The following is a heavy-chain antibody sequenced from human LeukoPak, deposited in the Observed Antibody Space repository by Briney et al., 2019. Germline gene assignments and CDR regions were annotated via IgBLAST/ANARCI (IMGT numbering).Heavy chain of an antibody. J-gene: IGHJ6*03. V-gene: IGHV5-51*01. CDR3: ARQRHGTRGEQQLVQAYYYYYYMDV. Sequence: GESLKISCKGSGYSFTSYWIGWVRQMPGKGLEWMGIIYPGDSDTRYSPSFQGQVTISADKSISTAYLQWSSQKASDTAMYYCARQRHGTRGEQQLVQAYYYYYYMDVWGKGTTVTVSS. CDR2: IYPGDSDT. D-gene: IGHD6-13*01. CDR1: GYSFTSYW.